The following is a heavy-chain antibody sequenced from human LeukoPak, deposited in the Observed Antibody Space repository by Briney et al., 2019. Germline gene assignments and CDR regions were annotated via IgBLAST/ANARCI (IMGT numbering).Heavy chain of an antibody. CDR2: IGTAGDT. D-gene: IGHD2-21*02. J-gene: IGHJ2*01. CDR3: VRDTAVAAKFGNWHFDL. CDR1: GFTLSRYD. V-gene: IGHV3-13*01. Sequence: QPGGSLRLSCAASGFTLSRYDMHWVRQDTGRGLEWVSAIGTAGDTYYPGSVKGRFTISRENAKNSLYLQMNSLRAEDTAVYYCVRDTAVAAKFGNWHFDLWGRGTLVTVSS.